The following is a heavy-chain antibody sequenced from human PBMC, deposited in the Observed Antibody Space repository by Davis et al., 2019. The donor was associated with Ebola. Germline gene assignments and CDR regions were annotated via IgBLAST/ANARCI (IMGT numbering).Heavy chain of an antibody. J-gene: IGHJ4*02. Sequence: PGGSLRLSCAASGFTFSSYSMNWVRQAPGKGLEWVSYISSSSSTIYYADSVKGRFTISRDNAKNSLYLQMNSLRDEDTAVYYCARVDRASKTANYDFWSGYLPNRPVPDYWGQGTLVTVSS. D-gene: IGHD3-3*01. CDR3: ARVDRASKTANYDFWSGYLPNRPVPDY. CDR2: ISSSSSTI. V-gene: IGHV3-48*02. CDR1: GFTFSSYS.